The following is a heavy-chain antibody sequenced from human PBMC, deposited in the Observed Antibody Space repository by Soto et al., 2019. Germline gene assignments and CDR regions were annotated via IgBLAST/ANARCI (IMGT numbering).Heavy chain of an antibody. CDR3: ERTREDWFDH. V-gene: IGHV4-39*01. CDR2: IYYSGST. J-gene: IGHJ5*02. Sequence: PSDTLSLTCSVSGGSISSSIYYWVWIGQPTGKGLEWIGRIYYSGSTYYNPSLKSRVTISVDTSKNQFSLKLSSVTAADTAVYYFERTREDWFDHWGHATRFTVPS. CDR1: GGSISSSIYY.